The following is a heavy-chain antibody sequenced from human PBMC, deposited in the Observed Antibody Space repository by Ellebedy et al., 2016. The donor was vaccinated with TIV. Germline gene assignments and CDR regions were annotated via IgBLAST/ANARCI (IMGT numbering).Heavy chain of an antibody. CDR3: ARDRGLVVPAAIPDY. D-gene: IGHD2-2*01. V-gene: IGHV1-18*04. CDR1: GYTFTSYG. J-gene: IGHJ4*02. CDR2: ISAYNGNT. Sequence: AASVKVSCKASGYTFTSYGISWVRQAPGQGLEWMGWISAYNGNTNYAQKLQGRVTMTTYTSTSTAYMELRSLRSDDTAVYYCARDRGLVVPAAIPDYWGQGTLVTVSS.